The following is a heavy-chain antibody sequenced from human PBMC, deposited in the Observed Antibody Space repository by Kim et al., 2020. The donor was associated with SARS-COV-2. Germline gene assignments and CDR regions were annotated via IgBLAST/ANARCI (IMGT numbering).Heavy chain of an antibody. V-gene: IGHV5-51*01. Sequence: GESLKISCKTSGYRSTTYWIAWVRQMPGKGLEWMGIIFPGDSDTRYSPAFQGQVTISADKSITAYLEWSSLKASDTAMYYCACAPDFGGLFHYWGQGTQVTVSS. CDR2: IFPGDSDT. CDR1: GYRSTTYW. J-gene: IGHJ4*02. D-gene: IGHD4-17*01. CDR3: ACAPDFGGLFHY.